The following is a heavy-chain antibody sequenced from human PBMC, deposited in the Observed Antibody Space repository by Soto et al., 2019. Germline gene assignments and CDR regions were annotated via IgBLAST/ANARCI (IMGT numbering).Heavy chain of an antibody. D-gene: IGHD4-17*01. CDR3: ARWDYGVYARFDY. V-gene: IGHV1-8*01. Sequence: QVQLVQSGAEVKKSGASVKVSCKASGYTFTSHDINWVRQATGQGLEWMGWMNPNSGNTGYAQKFQGRVTMTRNTXTSTAYMELSSLRSEDTAVYYCARWDYGVYARFDYWGQGTLVTVSS. CDR2: MNPNSGNT. J-gene: IGHJ4*02. CDR1: GYTFTSHD.